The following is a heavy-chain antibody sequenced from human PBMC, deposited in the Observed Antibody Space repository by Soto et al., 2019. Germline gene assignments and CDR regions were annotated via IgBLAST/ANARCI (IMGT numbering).Heavy chain of an antibody. V-gene: IGHV1-8*01. D-gene: IGHD2-15*01. CDR3: ARGARYCSGGSCLTYYFDY. CDR2: MNPNSGNT. J-gene: IGHJ4*02. CDR1: GYTFTIYD. Sequence: ASVKVSCKASGYTFTIYDINWVRQATGQGLEWMGWMNPNSGNTGYAQKFQGRVTMTRNTSISTAYMELSSLRSEDTAVYYCARGARYCSGGSCLTYYFDYWGQGTLVTVSS.